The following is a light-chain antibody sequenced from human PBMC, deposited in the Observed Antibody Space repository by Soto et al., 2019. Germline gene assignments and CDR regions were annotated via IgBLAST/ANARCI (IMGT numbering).Light chain of an antibody. CDR1: QSISSY. J-gene: IGKJ3*01. Sequence: DIQMTQSPSPLSASVWDRVTITCRSSQSISSYLNWYQQKPGIAPRLLIFAASNLQTGVPSRFSGSGSGTDFTLTISSLQPEDFGTYFCKHTYSXPFTFGPGTKVXI. V-gene: IGKV1-39*01. CDR2: AAS. CDR3: KHTYSXPFT.